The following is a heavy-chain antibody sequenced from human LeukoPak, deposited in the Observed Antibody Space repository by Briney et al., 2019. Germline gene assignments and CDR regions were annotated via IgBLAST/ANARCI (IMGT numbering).Heavy chain of an antibody. D-gene: IGHD4-17*01. V-gene: IGHV4-31*03. CDR1: GGSISSGAYY. Sequence: KTSQTLSLTCTVSGGSISSGAYYWSWIRQHPGKGLEWIGYILHSGSTYDNPSLKSRITISVDTSKNQFSLNLTSVTAADTAVYYCARGSTYADYVFDYWGQGTLVTVSS. CDR3: ARGSTYADYVFDY. CDR2: ILHSGST. J-gene: IGHJ4*02.